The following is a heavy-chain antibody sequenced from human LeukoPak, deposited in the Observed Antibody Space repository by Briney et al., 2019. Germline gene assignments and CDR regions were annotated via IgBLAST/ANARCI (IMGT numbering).Heavy chain of an antibody. D-gene: IGHD4-11*01. CDR1: GFTFTDYY. J-gene: IGHJ6*02. Sequence: GGSLRLSCAASGFTFTDYYMNWIRQAPGKGLEWVSYISSSSSSTDYADSVKGRFTISRDNAENSLFLQMNSLRAEDTAVYYCARSNTMTSNYYYGMDVWGQGTTVTVSS. CDR3: ARSNTMTSNYYYGMDV. V-gene: IGHV3-11*06. CDR2: ISSSSSST.